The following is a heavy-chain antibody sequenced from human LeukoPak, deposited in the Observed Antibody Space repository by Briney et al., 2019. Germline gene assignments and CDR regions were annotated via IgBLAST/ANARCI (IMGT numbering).Heavy chain of an antibody. V-gene: IGHV4-38-2*02. J-gene: IGHJ4*02. CDR2: IKKGRDS. Sequence: PSETLSLTCNVAGSSISNGFFWACIRQSPGKGLEWSGSIKKGRDSSDNQSLKRRTTKSVDTSSHQFSLKLTSVAAAGTAVFYCARGMGRFCTSSSCYLPFVYWGKGTLVSVSS. CDR3: ARGMGRFCTSSSCYLPFVY. CDR1: GSSISNGFF. D-gene: IGHD2-2*01.